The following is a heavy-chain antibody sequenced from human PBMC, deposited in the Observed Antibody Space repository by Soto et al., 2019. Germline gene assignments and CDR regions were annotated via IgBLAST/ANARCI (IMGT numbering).Heavy chain of an antibody. CDR2: TSYDGSNK. D-gene: IGHD3-3*01. Sequence: GGSLRLSCAASGFTFSSYAMHWVRQAPGKGLEWVAVTSYDGSNKYYADSVKGRFTISRDNSRNTLYLQMNSLRAEDTAVYYCARGKRTIFGVVIILGWFDPWGQGTLVTVXS. J-gene: IGHJ5*02. CDR1: GFTFSSYA. V-gene: IGHV3-30-3*01. CDR3: ARGKRTIFGVVIILGWFDP.